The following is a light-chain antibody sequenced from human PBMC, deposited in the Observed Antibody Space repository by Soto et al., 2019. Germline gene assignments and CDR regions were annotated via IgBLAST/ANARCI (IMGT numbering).Light chain of an antibody. CDR3: QQYKSRPIT. CDR1: QNVARD. V-gene: IGKV3D-15*01. Sequence: EIVMTQSPAILSVTPGESATLSCRASQNVARDLGGYVQKPGQAPRRLIFGASTWGTGVPPRVTGSGSGTEVTLTASSLQSEDFASDYCQQYKSRPITFGQGTRPEI. J-gene: IGKJ5*01. CDR2: GAS.